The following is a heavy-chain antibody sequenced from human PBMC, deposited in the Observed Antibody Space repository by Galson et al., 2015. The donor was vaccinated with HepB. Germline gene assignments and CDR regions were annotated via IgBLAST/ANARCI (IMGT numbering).Heavy chain of an antibody. D-gene: IGHD3-10*01. J-gene: IGHJ4*02. CDR2: ISYDGSNK. Sequence: LRLSCAASGFIFSTYGMHWVRQAPGKGLEWLAVISYDGSNKYFTDSVKGRFTISRDNAKNTLYLQMNSLRAEDTAVYYCAKGYYFSSGSFDYWGQGTLVTVSS. CDR1: GFIFSTYG. CDR3: AKGYYFSSGSFDY. V-gene: IGHV3-30*18.